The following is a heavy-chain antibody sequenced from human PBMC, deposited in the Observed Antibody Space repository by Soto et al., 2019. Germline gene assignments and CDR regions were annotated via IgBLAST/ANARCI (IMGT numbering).Heavy chain of an antibody. D-gene: IGHD5-18*01. V-gene: IGHV1-18*01. J-gene: IGHJ4*02. CDR2: ISAYNGNT. Sequence: ASVKVSCKASGYTFTSYGISWVRQAPGQGLEWSGWISAYNGNTNYAQKLQGRVTMTTDTSTSTAYMELRSLRSDDTAVYYCASSPRPGRGYSYGYFDYWGQGTLVTVSS. CDR1: GYTFTSYG. CDR3: ASSPRPGRGYSYGYFDY.